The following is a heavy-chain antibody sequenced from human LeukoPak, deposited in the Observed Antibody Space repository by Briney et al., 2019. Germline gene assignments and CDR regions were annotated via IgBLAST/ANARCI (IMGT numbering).Heavy chain of an antibody. V-gene: IGHV3-23*01. Sequence: AGGSLRLSCAASGFTFSSYAMSWVRQAPGKGLEWVSVISGSGGSTYYADSVKGRSTISRDNSKNTLYLQMNSLRAEDTAVYYCAKSDHCSSTSCYTGAHFDYWGQGTLVTVSS. CDR1: GFTFSSYA. D-gene: IGHD2-2*02. CDR3: AKSDHCSSTSCYTGAHFDY. CDR2: ISGSGGST. J-gene: IGHJ4*02.